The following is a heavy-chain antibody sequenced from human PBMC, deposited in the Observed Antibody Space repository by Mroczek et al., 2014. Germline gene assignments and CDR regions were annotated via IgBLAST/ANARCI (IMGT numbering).Heavy chain of an antibody. V-gene: IGHV4-34*01. D-gene: IGHD2-15*01. CDR1: GGSFSGYY. Sequence: VQLQQWGAGLLKPSETLSLTCAVYGGSFSGYYWSWIRQPPGKGLEWIGEINHSGSTNYNPSLKSRVTISVDTSKNQFSLKLSSVTAADTAVYYCARGTGYCSGGSCSGCYFDYWGQGTLVTVSS. CDR2: INHSGST. CDR3: ARGTGYCSGGSCSGCYFDY. J-gene: IGHJ4*02.